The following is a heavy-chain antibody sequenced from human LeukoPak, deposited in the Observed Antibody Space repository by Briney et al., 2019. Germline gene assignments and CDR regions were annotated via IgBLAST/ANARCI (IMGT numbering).Heavy chain of an antibody. V-gene: IGHV3-53*01. Sequence: PGGSLRLSCAASGFFVSNNYMSWVRQAPRKGLEWVSVIYSGGDTYYADSVKGRFTISRDNSKNTLYLQMNRLRAEATAIYYCARASGWFGESARAYGGQGPLVTVSP. CDR2: IYSGGDT. J-gene: IGHJ4*02. CDR1: GFFVSNNY. D-gene: IGHD3-10*01. CDR3: ARASGWFGESARAY.